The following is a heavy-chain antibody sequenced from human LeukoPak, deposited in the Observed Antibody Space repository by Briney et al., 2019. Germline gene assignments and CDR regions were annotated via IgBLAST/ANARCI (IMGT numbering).Heavy chain of an antibody. J-gene: IGHJ5*02. CDR1: DGSIISSSYY. CDR3: ARHWGIRGYYDSSGPKGWFDP. Sequence: SETLSLTCTVSDGSIISSSYYWGWIRQPPGKGLEWIGSIYYSGSTYYNPSLKSRVTISVDTSKNQFSLKLSSVTAADTAVYYCARHWGIRGYYDSSGPKGWFDPWGQGTLVTVSS. CDR2: IYYSGST. D-gene: IGHD3-22*01. V-gene: IGHV4-39*01.